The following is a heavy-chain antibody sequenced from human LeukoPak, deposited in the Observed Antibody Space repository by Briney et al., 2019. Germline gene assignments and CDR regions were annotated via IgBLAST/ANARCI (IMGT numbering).Heavy chain of an antibody. Sequence: GGSLRLSCAASGFMFSRYSMNWVRQAPGKGLEWVSYISGSSTSIFYVDSVKGRFTITRDNAKNSLYQQMNSLRAEDTAVYYCAREGLLNFDYWGQGTLVTVSS. CDR3: AREGLLNFDY. V-gene: IGHV3-48*01. CDR2: ISGSSTSI. J-gene: IGHJ4*02. D-gene: IGHD3-9*01. CDR1: GFMFSRYS.